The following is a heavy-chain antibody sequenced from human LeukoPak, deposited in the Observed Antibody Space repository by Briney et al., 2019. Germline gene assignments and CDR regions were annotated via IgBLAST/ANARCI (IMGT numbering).Heavy chain of an antibody. CDR2: INHSGST. CDR3: AVRLGYSYGYYFDY. Sequence: SETLSLTCAVYGGSFSGYYWSWIRQPPGKGLEWIGEINHSGSTNYNPSLKSRVTISVDTSKNQFSLKLSSVTAADTAVYYCAVRLGYSYGYYFDYWGQGTLVTVSS. V-gene: IGHV4-34*01. CDR1: GGSFSGYY. J-gene: IGHJ4*02. D-gene: IGHD5-18*01.